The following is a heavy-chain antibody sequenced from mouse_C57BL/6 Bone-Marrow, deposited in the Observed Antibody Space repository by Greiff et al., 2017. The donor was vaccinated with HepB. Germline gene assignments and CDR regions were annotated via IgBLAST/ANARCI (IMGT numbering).Heavy chain of an antibody. J-gene: IGHJ3*01. CDR2: IDPENGDT. CDR1: GFNIKDDY. V-gene: IGHV14-4*01. D-gene: IGHD1-1*01. Sequence: VQLQQSGAELVRPGASVKLSCTASGFNIKDDYMHWVKQRPEQGLEWIGWIDPENGDTEYASKFQGKATITADTSSNTAYLQLSSLTSEDTAVYYCTRVGLFAYWGQGTLVTVSA. CDR3: TRVGLFAY.